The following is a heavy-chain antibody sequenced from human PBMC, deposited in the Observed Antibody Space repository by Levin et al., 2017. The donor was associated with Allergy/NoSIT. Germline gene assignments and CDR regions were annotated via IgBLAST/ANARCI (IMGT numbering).Heavy chain of an antibody. J-gene: IGHJ6*02. V-gene: IGHV3-53*01. CDR1: GFTVSSSY. Sequence: ETLSLTCAASGFTVSSSYMSWVRQAPGKGLEWVSVIYTGGQTYYVDSVKDRFTISRDDSKNTVFLQMNSLRAEDTAVYYCTRDPSLTEGYGMDVWGQGTTVTVSS. CDR2: IYTGGQT. D-gene: IGHD3-16*01. CDR3: TRDPSLTEGYGMDV.